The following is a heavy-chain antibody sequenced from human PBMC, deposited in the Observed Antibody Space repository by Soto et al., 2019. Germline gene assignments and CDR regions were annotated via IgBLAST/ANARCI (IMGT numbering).Heavy chain of an antibody. D-gene: IGHD6-19*01. V-gene: IGHV1-69*13. J-gene: IGHJ6*02. CDR1: GGTFSSYA. CDR3: AKVRYSSPMGYYYGMDV. Sequence: SVKVSCKASGGTFSSYAISWVRQAPGQGLEWKGGIIPIFGKANYAQKFQGRVTITADESTSTAYMELSSLRSEDTAVYYCAKVRYSSPMGYYYGMDVWGQGTTVTVSS. CDR2: IIPIFGKA.